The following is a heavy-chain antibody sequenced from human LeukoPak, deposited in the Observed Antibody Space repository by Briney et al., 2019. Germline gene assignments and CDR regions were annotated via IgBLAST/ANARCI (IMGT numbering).Heavy chain of an antibody. V-gene: IGHV1-8*01. CDR3: ARGGYDILTGYSPFDY. CDR2: MNPNSGNT. D-gene: IGHD3-9*01. Sequence: ASVKVSCKASGYTFTSYDINWVRQATGQGLEWMGWMNPNSGNTGYAQKFQGRVTMTRNTSISTAYMELSSLRSEDTAVYYCARGGYDILTGYSPFDYWGQGTLVTVSS. J-gene: IGHJ4*02. CDR1: GYTFTSYD.